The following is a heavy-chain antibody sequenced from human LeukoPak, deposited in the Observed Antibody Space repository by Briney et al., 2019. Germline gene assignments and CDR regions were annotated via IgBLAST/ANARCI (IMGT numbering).Heavy chain of an antibody. V-gene: IGHV4-28*05. Sequence: SETLSLTCAVSGYSISSSNCWGWIRQPPGKGLEWIGYIYYSGSIYYNPSLKSRVTMSVDTSKNQFSLKLSSVTAVDTAVYYCARSSASGDPYYFDYWGQGTLVTVSS. CDR3: ARSSASGDPYYFDY. J-gene: IGHJ4*02. CDR2: IYYSGSI. CDR1: GYSISSSNC. D-gene: IGHD2-21*01.